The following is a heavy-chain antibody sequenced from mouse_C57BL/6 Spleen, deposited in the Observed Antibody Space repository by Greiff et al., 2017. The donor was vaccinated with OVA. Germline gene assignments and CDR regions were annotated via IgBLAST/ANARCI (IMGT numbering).Heavy chain of an antibody. D-gene: IGHD1-1*01. CDR3: AFTTVVAYYYAMDY. J-gene: IGHJ4*01. Sequence: VMLVESGPGLVQPSQSLSITCTVSGFSLTSYGVHWVRQSPGKGLEWLGVIWSGGSTDYNAAFISRLSISKDNSKSQVFFKMNSLQADDTAIYYCAFTTVVAYYYAMDYWGQGTSVTVSS. CDR2: IWSGGST. V-gene: IGHV2-2*01. CDR1: GFSLTSYG.